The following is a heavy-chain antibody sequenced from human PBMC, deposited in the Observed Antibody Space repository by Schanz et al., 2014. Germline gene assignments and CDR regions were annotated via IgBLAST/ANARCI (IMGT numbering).Heavy chain of an antibody. J-gene: IGHJ5*02. Sequence: QVQLQESGPGLVKPSGTLSLTCAVSGASISSSNWWSWVRQPPGKGLEWIGEIYHSGNTNYNASLKSRVTISLDPPNNQSPLKLNSVTAADTAVYYCARGGSVATIAPYTWFDPWGQGTLVTVSS. CDR1: GASISSSNW. CDR3: ARGGSVATIAPYTWFDP. CDR2: IYHSGNT. D-gene: IGHD5-12*01. V-gene: IGHV4-4*02.